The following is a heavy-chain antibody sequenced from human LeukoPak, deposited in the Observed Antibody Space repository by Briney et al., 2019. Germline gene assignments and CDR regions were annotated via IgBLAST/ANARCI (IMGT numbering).Heavy chain of an antibody. CDR3: ARSPVGATKLGYFDY. CDR2: IKQDGSEK. D-gene: IGHD1-26*01. V-gene: IGHV3-7*01. J-gene: IGHJ4*02. Sequence: GGSLRLSCAASGFTFSSYWMSWVRQAPGKGLEWVANIKQDGSEKYYVDSVKGRFTISRDNAKNSLYLQMNSLRAEDTAVYYCARSPVGATKLGYFDYWGQGTLVTVSS. CDR1: GFTFSSYW.